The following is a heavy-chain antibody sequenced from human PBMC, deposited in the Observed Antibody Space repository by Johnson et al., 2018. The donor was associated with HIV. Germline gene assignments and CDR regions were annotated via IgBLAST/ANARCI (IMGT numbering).Heavy chain of an antibody. V-gene: IGHV3-20*04. Sequence: MLLVESGGGVLRPGGSLRLSCAASGFTFDDYGMSWVRQAPGKGLEWVSAINWNGGSKGYADSVKGRFTIPSDNAKNSLYLQMNSLRAEDTALYYCSRVGRYSDSSGYYTDAFEIWGQGTMVTVSS. CDR3: SRVGRYSDSSGYYTDAFEI. J-gene: IGHJ3*02. D-gene: IGHD3-22*01. CDR1: GFTFDDYG. CDR2: INWNGGSK.